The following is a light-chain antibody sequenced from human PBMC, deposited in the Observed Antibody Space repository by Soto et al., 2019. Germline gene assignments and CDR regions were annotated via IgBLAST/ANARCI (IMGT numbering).Light chain of an antibody. V-gene: IGKV3-20*01. J-gene: IGKJ4*01. CDR1: QSVSSSY. Sequence: EIVLTQSPGTLSLSAGGRATLSCRASQSVSSSYLAWYQQKPGQAPRLLIYGASSRATGIPDRFSGSGSGTDFTLTISRLEPEDFAVYYCQQYDSSPLTFGGGTKVEIK. CDR2: GAS. CDR3: QQYDSSPLT.